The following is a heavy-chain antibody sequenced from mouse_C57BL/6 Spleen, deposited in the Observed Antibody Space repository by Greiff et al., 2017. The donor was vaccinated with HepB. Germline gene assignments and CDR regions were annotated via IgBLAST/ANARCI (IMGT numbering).Heavy chain of an antibody. V-gene: IGHV1-81*01. CDR2: IYPRSGNT. Sequence: QVQLKESGAELARPGASVKLSCKASGYTFTSYGISWVKQRTGQGLEWIGEIYPRSGNTYYNEKFKGKATLTADKSSSTAYMELRSLTSEDSAVYFCARWAYYYGSSYHYFDYWGQGTTLTVSS. CDR3: ARWAYYYGSSYHYFDY. D-gene: IGHD1-1*01. J-gene: IGHJ2*01. CDR1: GYTFTSYG.